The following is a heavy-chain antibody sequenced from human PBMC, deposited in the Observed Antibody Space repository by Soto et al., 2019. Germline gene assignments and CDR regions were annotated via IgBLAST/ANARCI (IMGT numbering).Heavy chain of an antibody. D-gene: IGHD5-12*01. CDR1: GFTFSDYY. J-gene: IGHJ6*02. CDR2: ISSSSGST. CDR3: ARDRGGYDRLYYYHGMDV. Sequence: GGSLRLSCAASGFTFSDYYMSWIRQAPGKGLEYISYISSSSGSTNYADSVKGRFTISRDNAKNSLYLQMSSLRAEDTAVYYCARDRGGYDRLYYYHGMDVWGQGTTVTSP. V-gene: IGHV3-11*06.